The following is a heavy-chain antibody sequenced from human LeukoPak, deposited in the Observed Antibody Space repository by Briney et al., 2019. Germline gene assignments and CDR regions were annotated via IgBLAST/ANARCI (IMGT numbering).Heavy chain of an antibody. CDR3: ARHERYYYDSSFDY. J-gene: IGHJ4*02. D-gene: IGHD3-22*01. V-gene: IGHV4-34*01. Sequence: SETLSLTCAVYGGSFSGYYWSWIRQPPGKGLEWIGEINHSGSTNYNPSLKSRVTISVDTSKNQFSLKLSSVTAADTAVYYCARHERYYYDSSFDYWGQGTLVTVSS. CDR2: INHSGST. CDR1: GGSFSGYY.